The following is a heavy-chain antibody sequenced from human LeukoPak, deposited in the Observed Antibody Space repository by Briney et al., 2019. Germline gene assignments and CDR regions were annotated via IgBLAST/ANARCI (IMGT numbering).Heavy chain of an antibody. CDR1: GYSFTSYW. CDR2: IYPGDSDT. D-gene: IGHD6-13*01. CDR3: ARRSAAGTGYNWFDP. Sequence: GESLKISCKGSGYSFTSYWIGWVRQMPGKGLEWMGIIYPGDSDTRYSPSFQGQVTISADKSISTAYLQWSSLKASDTAMYYCARRSAAGTGYNWFDPWGQGTLVTVSS. J-gene: IGHJ5*02. V-gene: IGHV5-51*01.